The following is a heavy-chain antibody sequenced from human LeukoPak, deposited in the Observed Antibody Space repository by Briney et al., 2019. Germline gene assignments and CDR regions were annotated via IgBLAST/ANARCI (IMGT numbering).Heavy chain of an antibody. D-gene: IGHD3-22*01. V-gene: IGHV1-2*06. J-gene: IGHJ6*02. CDR3: AREYYDSSGPPGEYYYYYGMDV. Sequence: GASVKVSCKASGYTFTSYYMHWVRQAPGQGLEWMGRINPNSGGTNYAQKFQGRVTMTRDTSISTAYMELSRLRSDDTAVYYCAREYYDSSGPPGEYYYYYGMDVWGQGTTVTVSS. CDR1: GYTFTSYY. CDR2: INPNSGGT.